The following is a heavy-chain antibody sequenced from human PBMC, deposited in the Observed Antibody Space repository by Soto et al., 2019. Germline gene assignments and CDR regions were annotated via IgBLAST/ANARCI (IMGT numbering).Heavy chain of an antibody. CDR2: ISAYNGNT. CDR1: GYTFTSYG. D-gene: IGHD3-3*01. Sequence: ASVKVSCKASGYTFTSYGISWVRQAPGQGLEWMGWISAYNGNTNYAQELQGRVTMATDTSTSTAYMELRSLRSDDTAVYYCAREGVLRFLEWFTIGDYYGMDVWGQGTTVTVSS. J-gene: IGHJ6*02. CDR3: AREGVLRFLEWFTIGDYYGMDV. V-gene: IGHV1-18*01.